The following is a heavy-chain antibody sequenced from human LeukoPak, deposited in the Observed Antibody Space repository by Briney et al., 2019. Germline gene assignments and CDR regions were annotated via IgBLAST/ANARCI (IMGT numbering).Heavy chain of an antibody. D-gene: IGHD2-15*01. Sequence: SETLSLTCAVYGGSFSGYYWSWIRQPPGKGLEWIGEINHSGSTNYNPSLKSRVTISVDTSKNQFSLKLSSVTAADTAVYYCARGPIVDGSKRYFDLWGRGTLVTVSS. J-gene: IGHJ2*01. V-gene: IGHV4-34*01. CDR2: INHSGST. CDR1: GGSFSGYY. CDR3: ARGPIVDGSKRYFDL.